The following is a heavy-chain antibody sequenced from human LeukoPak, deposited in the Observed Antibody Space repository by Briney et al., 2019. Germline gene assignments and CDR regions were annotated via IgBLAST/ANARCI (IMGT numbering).Heavy chain of an antibody. J-gene: IGHJ5*02. CDR1: GGSISSYY. CDR2: IYYSGST. CDR3: ARVLLSNYDFWSGYSNWFDP. Sequence: SETLSLTCTVSGGSISSYYWRWLRQPPGKGLEWIGYIYYSGSTNYNPSLKSRVTISVDTSKNQFSLKLSSVTAADTAVYYCARVLLSNYDFWSGYSNWFDPWGQGTLVTVSS. D-gene: IGHD3-3*01. V-gene: IGHV4-59*01.